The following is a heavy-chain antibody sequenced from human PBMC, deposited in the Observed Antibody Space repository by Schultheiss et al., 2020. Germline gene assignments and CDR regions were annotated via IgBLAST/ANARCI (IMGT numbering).Heavy chain of an antibody. CDR3: ARREQQGLDY. J-gene: IGHJ4*02. V-gene: IGHV4-39*01. CDR1: GGSISSSSYY. Sequence: SETLSLTCTVSGGSISSSSYYWGWIRQPPGKGLEWIGSIYYSGSTYYNPSLKSRVTISVDTSKNQFSLKLSSVTAADTAVYYCARREQQGLDYWGQGTLGTVSA. D-gene: IGHD6-13*01. CDR2: IYYSGST.